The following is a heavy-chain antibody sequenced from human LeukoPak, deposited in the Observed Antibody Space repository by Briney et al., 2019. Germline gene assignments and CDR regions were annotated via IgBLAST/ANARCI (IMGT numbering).Heavy chain of an antibody. CDR3: ARVAKYSSGRGIFDY. D-gene: IGHD6-19*01. J-gene: IGHJ4*02. CDR1: GFTFSSYS. Sequence: GGSLRLSCAASGFTFSSYSMNWVRQAPGKGLEWVSSISSSSYIYYADSVKGRFTISRDNAKNSLYLQMNSLRAEDTAVYYCARVAKYSSGRGIFDYWGQGTLVTVSS. CDR2: ISSSSYI. V-gene: IGHV3-21*01.